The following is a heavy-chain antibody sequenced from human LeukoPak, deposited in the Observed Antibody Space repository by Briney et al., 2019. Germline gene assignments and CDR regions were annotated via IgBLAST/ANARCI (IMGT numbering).Heavy chain of an antibody. CDR2: INHSGST. CDR1: GGSFSGYY. D-gene: IGHD3-10*01. Sequence: SETLSLTCAVYGGSFSGYYWSWIRQPPGKGLEWIGEINHSGSTNYNPSLKSRVTISVDTSKNQFSLNLTSVTAADTAVYYCARAPYGSGSYNDYWGQGTLVTVSS. V-gene: IGHV4-34*01. J-gene: IGHJ4*02. CDR3: ARAPYGSGSYNDY.